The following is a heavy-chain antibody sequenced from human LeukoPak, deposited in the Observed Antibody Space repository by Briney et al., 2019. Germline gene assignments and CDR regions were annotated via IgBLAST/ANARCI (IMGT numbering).Heavy chain of an antibody. J-gene: IGHJ4*02. CDR3: AKWVVVAARGYYFDY. CDR2: ISGSGGTT. Sequence: GGSLRLSCVASGFTFSTFAMIWVRQAPGKGLEWVSAISGSGGTTYYADSVKGRFTIFRDNSKNSLYLQMNSLRAEDTAVYYCAKWVVVAARGYYFDYWGQGTLVTVSS. CDR1: GFTFSTFA. D-gene: IGHD2-15*01. V-gene: IGHV3-23*01.